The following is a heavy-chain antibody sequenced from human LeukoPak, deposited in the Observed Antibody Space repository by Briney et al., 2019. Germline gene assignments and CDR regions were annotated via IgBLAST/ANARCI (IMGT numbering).Heavy chain of an antibody. CDR2: IKQDGSEK. V-gene: IGHV3-7*01. Sequence: RRSLRLSSAASGFTFSSDWMSWVRQAPGKGLEWVANIKQDGSEKYYVDSVEGRFTISRDNAKNSLYLQMNSLRAEDTAVYYCARGGPAAMVDPWGQGTLVTVSS. CDR1: GFTFSSDW. CDR3: ARGGPAAMVDP. D-gene: IGHD2-2*01. J-gene: IGHJ5*02.